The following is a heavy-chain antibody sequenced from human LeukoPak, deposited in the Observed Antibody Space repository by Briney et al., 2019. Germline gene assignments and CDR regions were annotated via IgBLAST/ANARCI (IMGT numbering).Heavy chain of an antibody. D-gene: IGHD1-1*01. J-gene: IGHJ4*02. V-gene: IGHV4-59*08. CDR3: ARHSTTVSRFDY. CDR1: GGSITGYY. Sequence: PSETLSLTCTVSGGSITGYYWSWIRQPPGKGLEWIGQIYYTGGTSYNPSLKSRVAISVDTSKNQFSLRLSSVTAADTAVYYCARHSTTVSRFDYWGQGTLVTVSS. CDR2: IYYTGGT.